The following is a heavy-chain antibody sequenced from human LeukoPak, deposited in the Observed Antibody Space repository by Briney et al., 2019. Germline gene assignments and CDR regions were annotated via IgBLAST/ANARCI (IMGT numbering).Heavy chain of an antibody. J-gene: IGHJ5*02. V-gene: IGHV4-59*01. Sequence: SETLSLTCIVSGGSISSYYWSWIRQPPGKGLEWIGYIYYSGSTNYNPSLKSRVTISVDTSKNQFSLKLSSVTAADTAVYYCARDPPGPDRGRFDPWGQGTLVTVSS. CDR1: GGSISSYY. CDR2: IYYSGST. CDR3: ARDPPGPDRGRFDP.